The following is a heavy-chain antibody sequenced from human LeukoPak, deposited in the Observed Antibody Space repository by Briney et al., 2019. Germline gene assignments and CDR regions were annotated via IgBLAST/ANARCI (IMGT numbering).Heavy chain of an antibody. D-gene: IGHD3-10*01. Sequence: GGSLRLSCAASGFTFSSYGMHWVRQAPGKGLEWVAVISYGGSNKYYADSVKGRFTISRDNSKNTLYLQMNSLRAEDTAVYYCARGLERELPTSYYYYGMDVWGQGTTVTVSS. CDR2: ISYGGSNK. CDR3: ARGLERELPTSYYYYGMDV. CDR1: GFTFSSYG. J-gene: IGHJ6*02. V-gene: IGHV3-30*03.